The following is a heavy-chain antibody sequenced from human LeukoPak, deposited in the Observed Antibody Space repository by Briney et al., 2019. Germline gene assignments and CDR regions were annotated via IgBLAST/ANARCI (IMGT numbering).Heavy chain of an antibody. CDR2: ISGSGGST. CDR1: GFTFSSYG. CDR3: AKGDITMIVVADAFDI. D-gene: IGHD3-22*01. Sequence: GGTLRLSCAASGFTFSSYGMSWVRQAPGKGLEWVSAISGSGGSTYYADSVKGRFTISRDNSKNTLHLQMNSLRAEDTAVYYCAKGDITMIVVADAFDIWGQGTMVTVSS. J-gene: IGHJ3*02. V-gene: IGHV3-23*01.